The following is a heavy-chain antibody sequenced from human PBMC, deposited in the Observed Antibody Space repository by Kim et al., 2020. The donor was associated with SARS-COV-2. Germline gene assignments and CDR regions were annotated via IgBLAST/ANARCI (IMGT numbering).Heavy chain of an antibody. Sequence: GGSLRLSCAASGFTFSSYEMNWVRQAPGKGLEWVSYISSSGSTIYYADSVKGRFTISRDNAKNSLYLQMNSLRAEDTAVYYCARVGIPHEYYYYGMDVWGQGTTVTVSS. J-gene: IGHJ6*02. CDR2: ISSSGSTI. V-gene: IGHV3-48*03. CDR3: ARVGIPHEYYYYGMDV. CDR1: GFTFSSYE. D-gene: IGHD1-1*01.